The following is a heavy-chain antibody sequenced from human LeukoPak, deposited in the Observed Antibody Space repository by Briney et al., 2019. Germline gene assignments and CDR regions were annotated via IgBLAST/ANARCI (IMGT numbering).Heavy chain of an antibody. CDR1: GGSFSGYY. CDR3: ARRDVGDSGGYYFDY. D-gene: IGHD3-10*01. V-gene: IGHV4-34*01. J-gene: IGHJ4*02. Sequence: SETPSLTCAVYGGSFSGYYWSWIRQPPGKGLEWIGEINHSGSTNYNPSLKSRVTISVDTSKNQFSLKLSSVTAADTAVYYCARRDVGDSGGYYFDYWGQGTLVTVSS. CDR2: INHSGST.